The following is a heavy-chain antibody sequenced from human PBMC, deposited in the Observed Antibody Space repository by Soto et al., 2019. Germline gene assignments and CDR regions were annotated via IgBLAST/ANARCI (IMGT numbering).Heavy chain of an antibody. CDR1: GFMFSSAW. CDR2: IKSKRDGGTT. J-gene: IGHJ4*02. V-gene: IGHV3-15*01. D-gene: IGHD1-1*01. Sequence: HLVESGGDLVKPGGSLRLSCAASGFMFSSAWMSWVRQAPGKGLEWVGRIKSKRDGGTTDYAPPVKGRFVISRDDSKNTLYLQMNSLKTDYTAMYYCVEGWNDFWGQGTLVAVSS. CDR3: VEGWNDF.